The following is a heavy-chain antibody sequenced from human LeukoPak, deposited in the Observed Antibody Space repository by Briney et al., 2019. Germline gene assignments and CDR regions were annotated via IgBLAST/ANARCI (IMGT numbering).Heavy chain of an antibody. J-gene: IGHJ4*02. V-gene: IGHV4-59*13. CDR1: GGSISTYY. D-gene: IGHD1-26*01. Sequence: SETLSITCTVSGGSISTYYWSWIRQPPGKGLEWIGYIYYSGSSNYNPSLKSRVTISVDSSKNQFSLKLNSVTAADTAVYYCARWGEGGTTWSFDYWGQGTLVIVSS. CDR3: ARWGEGGTTWSFDY. CDR2: IYYSGSS.